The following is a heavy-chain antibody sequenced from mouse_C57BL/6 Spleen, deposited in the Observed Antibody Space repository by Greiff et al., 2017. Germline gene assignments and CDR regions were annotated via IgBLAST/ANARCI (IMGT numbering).Heavy chain of an antibody. J-gene: IGHJ1*03. Sequence: VQLQQSGAELVKPGASVKLSCKASGYTFNSYWMHWVKQRPGRGLEWIGRMDPNSGGTKYNEKFKSKATLTVDKPSSTAYMQLSSLTSEYSAVYYCARDYYGSSYGYFDVWGTGTTVTVSS. CDR1: GYTFNSYW. D-gene: IGHD1-1*01. V-gene: IGHV1-72*01. CDR3: ARDYYGSSYGYFDV. CDR2: MDPNSGGT.